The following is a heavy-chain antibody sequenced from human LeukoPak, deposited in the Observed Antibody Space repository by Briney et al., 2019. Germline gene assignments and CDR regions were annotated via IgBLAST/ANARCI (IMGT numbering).Heavy chain of an antibody. D-gene: IGHD1-26*01. Sequence: GGSLRLSCAASGFTFSSYEMNWVRQAPGKGLEWVSGINWNGGSTGYADSVKGRFTISRDNAKNSLYLQMNSLRAEDTALYYCARDVSGSYYYYYMDVWGKGTTVTVSS. CDR2: INWNGGST. CDR1: GFTFSSYE. CDR3: ARDVSGSYYYYYMDV. V-gene: IGHV3-20*04. J-gene: IGHJ6*03.